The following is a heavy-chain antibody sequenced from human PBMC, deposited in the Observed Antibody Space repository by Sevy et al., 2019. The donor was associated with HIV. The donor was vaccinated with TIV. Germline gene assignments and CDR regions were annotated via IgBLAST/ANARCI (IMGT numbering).Heavy chain of an antibody. Sequence: TLSLTCTVSGGSITSLYWNWIRQPPGKGLEWIANIYYNGHINYNPTLKSRVTLSLDTSKNQFSLRLSTVTAADTAMYYCAGENAWGRGYSWGQGTLVTVSS. CDR1: GGSITSLY. V-gene: IGHV4-59*08. CDR3: AGENAWGRGYS. D-gene: IGHD1-26*01. J-gene: IGHJ4*02. CDR2: IYYNGHI.